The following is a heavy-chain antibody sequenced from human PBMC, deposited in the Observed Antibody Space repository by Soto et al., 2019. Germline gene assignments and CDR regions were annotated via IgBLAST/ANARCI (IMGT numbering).Heavy chain of an antibody. J-gene: IGHJ5*01. Sequence: QVQLVQSGAEVKKSGASGKVSCKASGYTFTSYDINWVRQATGQGLEWMGWINPNNGNTGYAQKFQGRVTVTRDTTISTVFMELSSLMSKDTAVYFCVRTSSGNRGGFDSWGQGTRVTVSS. CDR3: VRTSSGNRGGFDS. CDR1: GYTFTSYD. D-gene: IGHD5-12*01. V-gene: IGHV1-8*01. CDR2: INPNNGNT.